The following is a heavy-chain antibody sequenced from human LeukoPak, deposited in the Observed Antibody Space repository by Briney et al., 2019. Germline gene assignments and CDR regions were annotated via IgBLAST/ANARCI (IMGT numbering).Heavy chain of an antibody. CDR2: IKTYNGNA. CDR1: GYTFTNYG. Sequence: GASVKVSCTASGYTFTNYGISWVRRAPGQGLEWMEWIKTYNGNANYAQKLQGRVTMTTDTSTSTAYMELRSLRSDDTAVYYCARKDYGYSFDYWGQGTLVTVSS. CDR3: ARKDYGYSFDY. V-gene: IGHV1-18*01. J-gene: IGHJ4*02. D-gene: IGHD4-17*01.